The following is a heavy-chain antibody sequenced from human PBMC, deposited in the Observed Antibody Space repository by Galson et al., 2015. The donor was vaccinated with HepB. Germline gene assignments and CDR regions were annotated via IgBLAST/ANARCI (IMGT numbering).Heavy chain of an antibody. CDR1: GFTFSSYA. J-gene: IGHJ6*02. V-gene: IGHV3-30*04. D-gene: IGHD3-22*01. Sequence: SLRLSCAASGFTFSSYAMHWVRQAPGKGLEWVAVISYDGSNKYYADSVKGRFTISRDNSKNTLYLQMNSLRAEDTAVYYCARARAYYYDSSGYYDYYYGMDVWGQGTTVTVSS. CDR3: ARARAYYYDSSGYYDYYYGMDV. CDR2: ISYDGSNK.